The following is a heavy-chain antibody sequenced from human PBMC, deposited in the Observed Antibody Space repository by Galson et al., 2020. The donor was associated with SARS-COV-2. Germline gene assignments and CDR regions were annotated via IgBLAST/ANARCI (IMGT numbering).Heavy chain of an antibody. J-gene: IGHJ5*02. CDR3: ARVISAAAGPGVWFDP. V-gene: IGHV4-31*03. D-gene: IGHD6-13*01. Sequence: SETLSLTCTVSGGSISSGGYYWSWIRQHPGKGLEWIGYIYYSGSTYYNPSLKSRVTISVDTSKIQFSLKLSSVTAADTAVYYCARVISAAAGPGVWFDPWGQGTLVTVSS. CDR1: GGSISSGGYY. CDR2: IYYSGST.